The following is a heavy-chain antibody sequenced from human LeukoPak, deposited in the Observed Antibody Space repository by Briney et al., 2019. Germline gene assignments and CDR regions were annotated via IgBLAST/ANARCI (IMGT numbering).Heavy chain of an antibody. V-gene: IGHV3-66*01. CDR1: GFTVSTKY. J-gene: IGHJ4*02. Sequence: PGGSLRLSCAASGFTVSTKYVNWVRQAPGKGREWVSVIYSGGTTYYADSVKGRFTISRDNSKNTLYLQMNSLRAEDAAVYYCARDHAISVAGSGLDYWGQGTLATVSA. CDR3: ARDHAISVAGSGLDY. D-gene: IGHD6-19*01. CDR2: IYSGGTT.